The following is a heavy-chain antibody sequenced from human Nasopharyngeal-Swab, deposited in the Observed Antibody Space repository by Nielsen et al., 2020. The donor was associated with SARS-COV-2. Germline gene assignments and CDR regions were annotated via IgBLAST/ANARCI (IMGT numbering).Heavy chain of an antibody. V-gene: IGHV3-21*01. Sequence: GESLKISCAASGFTFSHYTMNWVRQVPGKGLEWVSSISSTSSYIFYADSVKGRFTISRDNAKNSLYLQMNSLRAEDTAVYYCARVLYYDSSALTIWGQGTMVTVSS. J-gene: IGHJ3*02. D-gene: IGHD3-22*01. CDR1: GFTFSHYT. CDR3: ARVLYYDSSALTI. CDR2: ISSTSSYI.